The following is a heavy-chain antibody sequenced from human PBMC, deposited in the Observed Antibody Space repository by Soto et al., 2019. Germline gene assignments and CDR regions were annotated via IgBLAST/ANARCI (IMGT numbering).Heavy chain of an antibody. J-gene: IGHJ3*02. CDR3: ANLHGGYEDFDI. CDR2: ISGSGGST. D-gene: IGHD5-12*01. V-gene: IGHV3-23*01. CDR1: GFTFSSYA. Sequence: GGSLRLSCAASGFTFSSYAMSWVRQAPGKGLEWVSAISGSGGSTYYADSVKGRFTISRDNSKNTLCLQMNSLRAEDTAVYYRANLHGGYEDFDIWGQGTMVTGSS.